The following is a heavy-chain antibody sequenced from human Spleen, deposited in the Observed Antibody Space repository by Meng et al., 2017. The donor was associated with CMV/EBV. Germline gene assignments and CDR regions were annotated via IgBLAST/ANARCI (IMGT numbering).Heavy chain of an antibody. CDR2: IYYSGST. CDR1: GGSISRYY. CDR3: ARDSPAGLPPYYYGADV. V-gene: IGHV4-59*01. Sequence: SETLSLTCTVSGGSISRYYWSWIRQPPGKGLEWIGYIYYSGSTNYNPSLKSRLTISVDTSKNQFSLKLSSVTAADTAVYYCARDSPAGLPPYYYGADVWGQGTTVTVSS. D-gene: IGHD5-18*01. J-gene: IGHJ6*02.